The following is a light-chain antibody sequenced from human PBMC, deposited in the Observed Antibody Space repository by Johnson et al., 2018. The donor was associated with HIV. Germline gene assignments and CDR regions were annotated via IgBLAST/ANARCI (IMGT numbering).Light chain of an antibody. CDR1: SSNIGNNY. CDR2: DNN. Sequence: QSVLTQPPSVSAAPGQKVTISCSGSSSNIGNNYVSWYQQLPGTAPKLLIYDNNKRPSGIPDRFSGSKSGTSATLGITGLQTGDEGDYYCGTWDSSLTLYVFGTGTKVTVL. J-gene: IGLJ1*01. V-gene: IGLV1-51*01. CDR3: GTWDSSLTLYV.